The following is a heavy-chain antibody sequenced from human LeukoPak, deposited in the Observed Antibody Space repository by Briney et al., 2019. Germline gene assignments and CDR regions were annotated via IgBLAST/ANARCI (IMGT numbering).Heavy chain of an antibody. CDR1: GFGFSSYS. Sequence: GGSLRLSCAASGFGFSSYSMNWVRQSPGKRLEWVSYISSSSVTIDYADSVKGRFTISGDNAKNSLHLQMNSLRAEDTAVYYGARIAYSDYVPYYSYYMDVWGKGTTVTVSS. D-gene: IGHD4-11*01. V-gene: IGHV3-48*01. CDR2: ISSSSVTI. CDR3: ARIAYSDYVPYYSYYMDV. J-gene: IGHJ6*03.